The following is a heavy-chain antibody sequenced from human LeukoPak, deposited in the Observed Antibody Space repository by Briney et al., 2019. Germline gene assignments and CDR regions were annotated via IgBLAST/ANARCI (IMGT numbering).Heavy chain of an antibody. J-gene: IGHJ3*02. CDR1: GFTFSSYA. CDR3: ARLDPITIFGVVNTRPTNAFDI. D-gene: IGHD3-3*01. V-gene: IGHV3-64*01. Sequence: GSLRLSCAASGFTFSSYAMHWVRQAPGKGLEYVSAISSKGGSTYYANSVKGRFTISRDNSKNTLYLQMGSLRAEDTAVYYCARLDPITIFGVVNTRPTNAFDIWGQGTMVTVSS. CDR2: ISSKGGST.